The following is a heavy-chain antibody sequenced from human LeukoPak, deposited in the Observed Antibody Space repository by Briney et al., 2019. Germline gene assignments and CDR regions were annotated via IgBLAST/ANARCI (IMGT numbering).Heavy chain of an antibody. CDR2: ISYSGST. CDR1: GGSISSTNYY. CDR3: ARYTTYYYDSSGYYYYYYGMDV. V-gene: IGHV4-39*07. Sequence: SETLSLTCTVSGGSISSTNYYWGWIRQPPGKGLEWIGSISYSGSTYYNPSLKSRVTTSVDTSKNQFSLKLSSVTAADTAVYYCARYTTYYYDSSGYYYYYYGMDVWGQGTTVTVSS. J-gene: IGHJ6*02. D-gene: IGHD3-22*01.